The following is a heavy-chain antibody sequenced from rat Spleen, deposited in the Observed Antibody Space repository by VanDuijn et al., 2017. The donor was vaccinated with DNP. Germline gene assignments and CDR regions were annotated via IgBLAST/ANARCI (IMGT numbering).Heavy chain of an antibody. Sequence: EVQLVESGGGLVQPGNSLKLSCTASGFTFSDYAMAWVRQSLKKGLEWVAVIIYDGSNTHYRDSVKGRFTIYRENAKNTRHLQMDSLRSEDAATYYCATVHYYDGTRFAYWGQGALVTVSS. D-gene: IGHD1-12*02. CDR3: ATVHYYDGTRFAY. CDR1: GFTFSDYA. CDR2: IIYDGSNT. V-gene: IGHV5S10*01. J-gene: IGHJ3*01.